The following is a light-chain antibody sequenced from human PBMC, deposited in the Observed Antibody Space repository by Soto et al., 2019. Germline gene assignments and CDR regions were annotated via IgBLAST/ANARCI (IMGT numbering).Light chain of an antibody. CDR3: QQSYSTPIT. CDR2: AAS. V-gene: IGKV1-39*01. Sequence: IQFTQSPSSLSSSVLERFSITCRASQDIKTYLNWYQQKPGKAPKLLIYAASSLQSGVPSRFSGSGSGTDLTLTISSLQPEDFATYYCQQSYSTPITFGQGTRLEIK. CDR1: QDIKTY. J-gene: IGKJ5*01.